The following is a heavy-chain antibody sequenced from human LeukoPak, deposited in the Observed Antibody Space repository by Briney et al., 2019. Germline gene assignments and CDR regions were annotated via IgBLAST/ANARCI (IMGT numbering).Heavy chain of an antibody. Sequence: GGSLRLSCTAAGFTFSSYSMSWVRQAPGKGLEWVSYISSSTTTTYYADSVKGRFTISRDNAENSLFLQMNSLRAEDTAVYYCARHPIVTTIQRFDYWGRGTLVTVSS. CDR1: GFTFSSYS. V-gene: IGHV3-48*01. CDR2: ISSSTTTT. D-gene: IGHD5-12*01. J-gene: IGHJ4*02. CDR3: ARHPIVTTIQRFDY.